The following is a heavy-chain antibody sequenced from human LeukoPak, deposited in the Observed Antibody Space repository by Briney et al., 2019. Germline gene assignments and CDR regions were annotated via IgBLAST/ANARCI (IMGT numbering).Heavy chain of an antibody. V-gene: IGHV3-30*18. CDR2: ISYDGSNK. CDR1: GFTFGSYG. Sequence: GRSLRLSCAASGFTFGSYGMHWVRQAPGKGLEWVAVISYDGSNKYYADSVKGRFTISRDNSKNTLYLQMNSLRAEDTAVYYCAKLCGGDCYLDYWGQGTLVTVSS. D-gene: IGHD2-21*02. J-gene: IGHJ4*02. CDR3: AKLCGGDCYLDY.